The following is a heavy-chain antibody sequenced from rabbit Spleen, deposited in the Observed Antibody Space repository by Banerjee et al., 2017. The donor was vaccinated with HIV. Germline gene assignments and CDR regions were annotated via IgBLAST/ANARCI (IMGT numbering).Heavy chain of an antibody. D-gene: IGHD4-2*01. CDR1: GFFFRKREY. V-gene: IGHV1S40*01. Sequence: LGEGGGGPGEPGGAPTPPPTPPGFFFRKREYKWWVRQAPGKGLEWIACIYGGSAITSNYASWVNGRFTISKTSSTTVTLQMTSLTAADTATYFCARASGSGSDIWGPGTLVTVS. J-gene: IGHJ2*01. CDR3: ARASGSGSDI. CDR2: IYGGSAITS.